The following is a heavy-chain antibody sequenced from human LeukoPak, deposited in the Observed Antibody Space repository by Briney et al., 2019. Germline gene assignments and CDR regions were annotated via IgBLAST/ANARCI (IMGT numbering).Heavy chain of an antibody. D-gene: IGHD5-18*01. CDR1: GFTFNNYA. CDR3: ARGHTAMAY. J-gene: IGHJ4*02. CDR2: ISGSGGNT. Sequence: GGSLRLSCAASGFTFNNYAMSWVRQAPGKGLEWVSVISGSGGNTYYADSVKGRFTISRDNAKNTLYLQMNSLRAEDTAVYYCARGHTAMAYWGQGTLVTVSS. V-gene: IGHV3-23*01.